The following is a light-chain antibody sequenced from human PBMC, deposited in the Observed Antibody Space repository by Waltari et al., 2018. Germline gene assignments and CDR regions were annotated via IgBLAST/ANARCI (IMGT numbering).Light chain of an antibody. CDR3: QSYDTTLSAVV. V-gene: IGLV1-40*01. CDR2: SFS. J-gene: IGLJ2*01. CDR1: KSNIGADFD. Sequence: QSVLTQPPSVSGAPGQRVTISCSGTKSNIGADFDVHWYQQVPGTAPKPLLRSFSTRPSGVSDRFAGFKSGASASLVITGLQAEDEAMYYCQSYDTTLSAVVFGGGTRLTV.